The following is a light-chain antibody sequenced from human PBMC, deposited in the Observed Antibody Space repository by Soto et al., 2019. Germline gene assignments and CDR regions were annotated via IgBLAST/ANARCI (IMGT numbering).Light chain of an antibody. J-gene: IGKJ1*01. V-gene: IGKV3-20*01. Sequence: EIVMTQSPGTLSLSPGERATLSCRASQSVTNNQLAWFRQKPGQAPRLLIWGASNRATGITDRFSGSGSWTDFTLIISRLEPEDFVMFFCYQYGSTPPTFGQGTKVEIK. CDR1: QSVTNNQ. CDR3: YQYGSTPPT. CDR2: GAS.